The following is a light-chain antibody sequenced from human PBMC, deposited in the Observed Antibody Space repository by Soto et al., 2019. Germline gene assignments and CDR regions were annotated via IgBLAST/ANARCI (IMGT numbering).Light chain of an antibody. CDR2: AAS. CDR3: QQLNSYPRT. J-gene: IGKJ1*01. V-gene: IGKV1-9*01. Sequence: DIQLTRSPSFLSASVGDRVTITCRASQGISSYLAWYQQKPGKAPKLLIYAASTLQSGVPSRFSGSGSGTEFTLTICCLQPEDFATYYCQQLNSYPRTFGQGTKVDIK. CDR1: QGISSY.